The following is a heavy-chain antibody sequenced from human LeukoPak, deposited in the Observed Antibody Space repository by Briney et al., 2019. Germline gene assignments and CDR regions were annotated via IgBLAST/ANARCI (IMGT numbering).Heavy chain of an antibody. CDR3: ARDLHPRLAGFFDY. CDR1: GFTVISNY. V-gene: IGHV3-53*01. CDR2: IYSGGNT. Sequence: GGSLRLSCEASGFTVISNYMSWVRQAPGKGLEWVSVIYSGGNTYYADSVEGRFTISRDNSKNTLYLQMKSLRAEDTAVYYCARDLHPRLAGFFDYWGQGTLVTVSS. D-gene: IGHD3-3*02. J-gene: IGHJ4*02.